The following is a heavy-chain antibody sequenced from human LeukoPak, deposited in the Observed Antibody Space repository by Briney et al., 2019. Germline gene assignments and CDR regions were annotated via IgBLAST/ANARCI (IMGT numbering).Heavy chain of an antibody. CDR1: GGTLSSYA. D-gene: IGHD6-13*01. J-gene: IGHJ4*02. V-gene: IGHV1-69*04. CDR2: IIPILGIA. Sequence: SVKVSCKASGGTLSSYAISWVRQAPGQGLEWMGRIIPILGIANYAQKFQGRVTITADKSTSTAYMELSSLRSEDTAVYYCARDRPVDSSSWYGVFDYWGQGTLVTVSS. CDR3: ARDRPVDSSSWYGVFDY.